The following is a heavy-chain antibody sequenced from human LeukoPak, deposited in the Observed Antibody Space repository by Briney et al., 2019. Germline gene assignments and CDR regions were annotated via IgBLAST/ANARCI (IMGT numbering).Heavy chain of an antibody. J-gene: IGHJ6*02. V-gene: IGHV3-23*01. CDR3: AKDRDIVVVIATYGMDV. Sequence: PGGSLRLSCAASGFTFSNYAMNWVRQAPGKGLEWVSAISGSGGSTYYADSVKGRFTISRDNSKYTLYLQMNSLRAEDTAVYYCAKDRDIVVVIATYGMDVWGQGTTVTVSS. D-gene: IGHD2-15*01. CDR2: ISGSGGST. CDR1: GFTFSNYA.